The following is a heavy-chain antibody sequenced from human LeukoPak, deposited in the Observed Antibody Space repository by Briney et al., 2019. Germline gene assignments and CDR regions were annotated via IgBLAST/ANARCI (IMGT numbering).Heavy chain of an antibody. CDR1: GVSLSTSGGG. Sequence: SGPTLVHPTQTLTLTCTFSGVSLSTSGGGVGWVRQPPGKALEWLTLIYWDDDKYYSPSLKSRLTITKDTSKNQVVLTMSNMDPVDTATYYCAHRNVLRDFDYWGQGTLVTVSS. D-gene: IGHD2-8*01. J-gene: IGHJ4*02. CDR2: IYWDDDK. CDR3: AHRNVLRDFDY. V-gene: IGHV2-5*02.